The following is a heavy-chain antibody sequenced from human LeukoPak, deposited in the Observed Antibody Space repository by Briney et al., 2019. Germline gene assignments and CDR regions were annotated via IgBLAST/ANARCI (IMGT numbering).Heavy chain of an antibody. CDR3: ARGNSVAGTDISY. Sequence: GGSLRLSCAASGFTFSSYSMNWVRQAPGKGLEWVSSISSSSSYIYYADSVKGQFTISRDNAKNSLYLQMNSLRAEDTAVYYCARGNSVAGTDISYWGQGTLVTVSS. CDR2: ISSSSSYI. D-gene: IGHD6-19*01. CDR1: GFTFSSYS. J-gene: IGHJ4*02. V-gene: IGHV3-21*01.